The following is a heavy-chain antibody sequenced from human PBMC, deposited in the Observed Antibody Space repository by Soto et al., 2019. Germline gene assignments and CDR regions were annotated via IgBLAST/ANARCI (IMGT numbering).Heavy chain of an antibody. V-gene: IGHV1-46*01. Sequence: QVQLVQSGAEVKKPGASVRVSCKASGYTFMTNYMHWVRQAPGQGLEWMGLINPSGGSTSYAQKFQVRVNMTRETSTSAVYMDLSSLRSADTAVYYGAGGGNQWSDYSYGMDVWGQGTTVTVSS. D-gene: IGHD2-8*01. CDR3: AGGGNQWSDYSYGMDV. CDR1: GYTFMTNY. J-gene: IGHJ6*02. CDR2: INPSGGST.